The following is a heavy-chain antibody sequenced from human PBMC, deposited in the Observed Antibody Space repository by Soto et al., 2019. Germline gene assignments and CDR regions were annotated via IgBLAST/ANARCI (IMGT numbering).Heavy chain of an antibody. J-gene: IGHJ5*02. D-gene: IGHD3-10*01. Sequence: PSETLSLTCAVSGGSISSGGYSWSWIRQPPGKGLEWIGYIYHSGSTYYNPSLKSRVTISVDRSKNQFSLKLSSVTAADTAVYYCAREYYYGSGSLTWFDPWGQGTLVTVSS. CDR3: AREYYYGSGSLTWFDP. CDR1: GGSISSGGYS. V-gene: IGHV4-30-2*01. CDR2: IYHSGST.